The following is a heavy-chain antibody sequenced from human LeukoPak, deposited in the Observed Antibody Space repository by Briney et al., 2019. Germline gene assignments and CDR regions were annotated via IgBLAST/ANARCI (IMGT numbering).Heavy chain of an antibody. D-gene: IGHD2-2*01. CDR2: IYTSGST. V-gene: IGHV4-4*07. J-gene: IGHJ3*02. CDR3: ARDWSSTYDDAFDI. CDR1: GGSISSYY. Sequence: TSETLSLTCTVSGGSISSYYWSWIRQPAGKGLEWIGRIYTSGSTNYNPSLKSRVTMSVDTSKNQFSLKLSSVTAADTAAYYCARDWSSTYDDAFDIWGQGTMVTVSS.